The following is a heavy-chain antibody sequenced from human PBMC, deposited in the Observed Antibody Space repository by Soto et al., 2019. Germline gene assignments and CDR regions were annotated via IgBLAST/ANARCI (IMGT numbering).Heavy chain of an antibody. J-gene: IGHJ6*02. CDR2: MNPNSGNT. D-gene: IGHD6-6*01. CDR1: GYTFTSYD. V-gene: IGHV1-8*01. CDR3: AREKSIAALYYYYYGMDV. Sequence: QVQLVQSGAEVKKPGASVKVSCKASGYTFTSYDINWVRQATGQGLEWMGWMNPNSGNTGYAQKFQGRVTMTRNTSISTAYMELSSLRSEDMAVYYCAREKSIAALYYYYYGMDVWGQGTTVTVSS.